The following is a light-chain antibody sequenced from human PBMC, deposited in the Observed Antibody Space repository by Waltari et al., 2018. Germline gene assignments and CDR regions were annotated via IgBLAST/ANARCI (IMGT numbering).Light chain of an antibody. CDR2: KAS. V-gene: IGKV1-5*03. CDR3: LQYNGEPRT. CDR1: QNINPW. J-gene: IGKJ1*01. Sequence: DIQMTQSPSTLSASVGDRVPITCRASQNINPWLAWHQQKPGKAPNLLIYKASSLESGVPSRFSGSGSGTEFTLTISSLQPDDFATYYCLQYNGEPRTFGQGTKVEVK.